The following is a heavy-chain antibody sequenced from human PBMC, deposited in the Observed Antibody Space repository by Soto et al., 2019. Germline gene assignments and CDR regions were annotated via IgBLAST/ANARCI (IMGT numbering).Heavy chain of an antibody. Sequence: ASVKVSCKASGYSFTDYHIHWVRQAPGQGLEWLGRINPKSGGTSTAQKFQGWVTMTTDTSISTASMELTRLTSDDTAIYYCARGASTACFNGVGSFFYYHDLDVCGQVTTVTVS. CDR3: ARGASTACFNGVGSFFYYHDLDV. J-gene: IGHJ6*02. D-gene: IGHD5-18*01. V-gene: IGHV1-2*04. CDR2: INPKSGGT. CDR1: GYSFTDYH.